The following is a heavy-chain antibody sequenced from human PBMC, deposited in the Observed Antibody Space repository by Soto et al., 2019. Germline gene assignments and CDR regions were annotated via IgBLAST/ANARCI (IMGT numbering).Heavy chain of an antibody. J-gene: IGHJ4*02. CDR2: ISSSSSYI. Sequence: EVQLVESGGGLVQPGGSLRLSCAASGFTFSSYSMNWVRQAPGKGLEWVSSISSSSSYIYYADSVKGRFTISRDNAKNSLYLQMNSLRAEDTAVYYCARDSSGWFDYWGQGTLVTVSS. V-gene: IGHV3-21*01. D-gene: IGHD6-19*01. CDR1: GFTFSSYS. CDR3: ARDSSGWFDY.